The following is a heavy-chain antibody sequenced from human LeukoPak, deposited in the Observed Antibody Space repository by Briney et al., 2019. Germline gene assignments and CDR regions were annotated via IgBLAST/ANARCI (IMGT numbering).Heavy chain of an antibody. D-gene: IGHD6-6*01. CDR1: GYGFTDYY. J-gene: IGHJ5*02. V-gene: IGHV1-2*02. CDR2: INPSSGAT. Sequence: ASLKVSCQASGYGFTDYYIHWIRQAPGQGLEWMGWINPSSGATIYAQKFQGRVTMTRDIFSTTAHMEINSLVSDDTAVYYCARGWQINSSGGFVDPWGQGTLVTVSS. CDR3: ARGWQINSSGGFVDP.